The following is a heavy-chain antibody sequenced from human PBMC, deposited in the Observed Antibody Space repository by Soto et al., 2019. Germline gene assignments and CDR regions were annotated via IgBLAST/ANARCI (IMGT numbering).Heavy chain of an antibody. CDR3: TRGPPRAQWFDA. J-gene: IGHJ5*02. V-gene: IGHV4-61*01. Sequence: SETLSLTCTLSGGAVSSGTYYWSWIRQPPGKGLEWIGHIYFTGSTNYNPSLKSRVTMSLDTSRNQFSLKLSSVTAADTAVYYCTRGPPRAQWFDAWGVGTLVTVSS. CDR2: IYFTGST. CDR1: GGAVSSGTYY.